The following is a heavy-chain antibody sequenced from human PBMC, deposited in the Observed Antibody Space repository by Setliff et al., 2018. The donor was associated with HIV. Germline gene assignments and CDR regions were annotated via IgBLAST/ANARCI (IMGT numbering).Heavy chain of an antibody. CDR1: GGSINNDIYF. CDR3: ARDYAGYFDY. CDR2: IYYSGST. J-gene: IGHJ4*02. D-gene: IGHD4-17*01. V-gene: IGHV4-31*03. Sequence: PSETLSLTCTVSGGSINNDIYFWSWIRQYPGKGLERIGYIYYSGSTYYNPSLKSRITISVDTSKNQFSLKLSSVTAADTAVYYCARDYAGYFDYWGQGTLVTVSS.